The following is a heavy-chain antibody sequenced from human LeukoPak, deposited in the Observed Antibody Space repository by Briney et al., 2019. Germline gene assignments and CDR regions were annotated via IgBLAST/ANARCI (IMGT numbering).Heavy chain of an antibody. CDR1: GFTFSSYG. CDR3: ARVRDYYGSGRPRMDV. Sequence: PGRSLRLSCAASGFTFSSYGMHWVRQAPGKGLEWVAVISYDGSNKYYADSVKGRFTISRDNSKNTLYLQMNSLRAEDTAVYYCARVRDYYGSGRPRMDVWGQGTTVTVSS. V-gene: IGHV3-30*03. J-gene: IGHJ6*02. D-gene: IGHD3-10*01. CDR2: ISYDGSNK.